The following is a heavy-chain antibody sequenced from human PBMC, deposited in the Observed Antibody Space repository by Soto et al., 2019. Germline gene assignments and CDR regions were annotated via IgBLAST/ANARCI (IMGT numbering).Heavy chain of an antibody. J-gene: IGHJ6*02. CDR1: GFTFSDYY. D-gene: IGHD3-3*01. Sequence: KPGGSLRLSCAASGFTFSDYYMSWIRQAPGRGLEWVSYISTSGSTIYYADSVKGRFTISRDNAKNSLYLQMNSLRAEDTAAYYCARWLWSAYHNYYYGMDVWGQGTTVTVSS. CDR2: ISTSGSTI. CDR3: ARWLWSAYHNYYYGMDV. V-gene: IGHV3-11*01.